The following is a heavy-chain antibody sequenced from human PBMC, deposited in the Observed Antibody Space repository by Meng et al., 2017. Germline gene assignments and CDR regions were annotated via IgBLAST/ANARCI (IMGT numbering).Heavy chain of an antibody. D-gene: IGHD4-17*01. CDR1: GFTFSDYY. CDR2: IKQDGSEK. CDR3: ARTPTVTTYGY. J-gene: IGHJ4*02. V-gene: IGHV3-7*01. Sequence: GESLKISCAASGFTFSDYYMSWIRQAPGKGLEWVANIKQDGSEKYYVDSVKGRFTISRDNAKNSLYLQMDSLRAEDTAVYYCARTPTVTTYGYWGQGALVTVSS.